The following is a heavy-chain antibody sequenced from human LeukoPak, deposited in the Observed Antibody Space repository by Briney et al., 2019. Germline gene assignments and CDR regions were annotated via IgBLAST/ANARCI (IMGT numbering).Heavy chain of an antibody. J-gene: IGHJ6*03. V-gene: IGHV3-7*01. CDR3: ARESAYRRYDYYHYMDV. Sequence: GGSLRLSCAASGFTFSSYWMSWVRQAPGKGLEWVANIKQDEGEKYYVDSVKGRFTVSRDNAKNSLHLQMNSLRAEDTAVYYCARESAYRRYDYYHYMDVWGGGTTVTVS. CDR1: GFTFSSYW. D-gene: IGHD4-11*01. CDR2: IKQDEGEK.